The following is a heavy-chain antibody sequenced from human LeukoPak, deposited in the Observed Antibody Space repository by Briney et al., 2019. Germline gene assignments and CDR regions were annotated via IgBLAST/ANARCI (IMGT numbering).Heavy chain of an antibody. CDR3: ARELLAYCGGDCYSPDY. Sequence: GASVKVSCKASGYTFTSYYMHWVRQAPGQGLEWMGIINPSGGSTSYAQKFQGSVTMTRDMSTSTVYMELSSLRSEDTAVYYCARELLAYCGGDCYSPDYWGQGTLVTVSS. D-gene: IGHD2-21*02. CDR1: GYTFTSYY. V-gene: IGHV1-46*01. CDR2: INPSGGST. J-gene: IGHJ4*02.